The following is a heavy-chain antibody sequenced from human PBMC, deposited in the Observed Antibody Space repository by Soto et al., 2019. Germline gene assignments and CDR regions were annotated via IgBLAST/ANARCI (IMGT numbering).Heavy chain of an antibody. V-gene: IGHV3-23*01. J-gene: IGHJ4*02. CDR3: AFNSGSGSYYFDY. CDR2: ISGGGETT. CDR1: GFTFSSYA. D-gene: IGHD3-10*01. Sequence: EVQLLESGGGLVQPGGSLRLSCAASGFTFSSYAMWWVRQAPGKGLECVSAISGGGETTYYADSVKGRFTISRDNSKNALYLQMDSRMAEDTAVYYCAFNSGSGSYYFDYWGQGTLVTVSS.